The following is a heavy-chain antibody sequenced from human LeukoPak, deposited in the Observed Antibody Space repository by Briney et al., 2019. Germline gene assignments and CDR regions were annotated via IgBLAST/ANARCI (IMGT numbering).Heavy chain of an antibody. V-gene: IGHV4-59*08. Sequence: SETLSLTCTVSGGSISSYYWSWIRQPPGKGLEWIGYIYYSGSTNYNPSLKSRVTISVDTSKKQFSLKLSSVTAADTAVYYCARAGGSGSYYNAKVWFDPWGQGTPVTVSS. CDR1: GGSISSYY. CDR3: ARAGGSGSYYNAKVWFDP. CDR2: IYYSGST. J-gene: IGHJ5*02. D-gene: IGHD3-10*01.